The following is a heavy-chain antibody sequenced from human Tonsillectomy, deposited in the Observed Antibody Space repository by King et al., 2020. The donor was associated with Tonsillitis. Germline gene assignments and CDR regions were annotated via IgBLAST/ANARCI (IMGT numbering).Heavy chain of an antibody. V-gene: IGHV3-74*01. Sequence: VQLVESGGGLVQPGGSLRLSCAASGFTFSSYWMHWVRQAPRKGLVWVSRINSDGSSTSYADSVKGRFTISRDNAKNTLYLQMNSLRAEDTAVYYCARDVSGWVWNWFDPWGQGTLVTVSS. D-gene: IGHD6-19*01. CDR1: GFTFSSYW. J-gene: IGHJ5*02. CDR2: INSDGSST. CDR3: ARDVSGWVWNWFDP.